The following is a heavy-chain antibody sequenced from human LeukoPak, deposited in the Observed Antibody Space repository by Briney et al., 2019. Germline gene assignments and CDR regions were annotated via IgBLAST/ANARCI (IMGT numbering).Heavy chain of an antibody. J-gene: IGHJ5*02. CDR1: AGSISSYY. CDR2: IYYSGST. CDR3: ARDPRDAWFDP. V-gene: IGHV4-59*01. Sequence: SEALSLTCTVSAGSISSYYWSRIRQPPGKGLEWIGYIYYSGSTNYNPSLKSRVTISVDTSKNQFSLKLSSVTAADTAVYYCARDPRDAWFDPWGQGTLVTVSS.